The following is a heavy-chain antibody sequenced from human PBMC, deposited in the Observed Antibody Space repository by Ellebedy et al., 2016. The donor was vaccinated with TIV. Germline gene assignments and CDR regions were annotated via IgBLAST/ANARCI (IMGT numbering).Heavy chain of an antibody. CDR3: ARSVGSSWALGY. D-gene: IGHD6-13*01. J-gene: IGHJ4*02. Sequence: MPGGSLRLSCTVSGGSISSYYWSWIRQPPGKGLEWIGYIYYSGSTNYNPSLKSRVTISVDTSKNQFSLKLSSVTAADTAVYYCARSVGSSWALGYWGQGTLVTVSS. V-gene: IGHV4-59*08. CDR2: IYYSGST. CDR1: GGSISSYY.